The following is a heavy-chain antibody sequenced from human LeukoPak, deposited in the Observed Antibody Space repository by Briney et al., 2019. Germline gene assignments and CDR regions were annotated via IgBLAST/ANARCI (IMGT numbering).Heavy chain of an antibody. Sequence: GESLKISCKGSGYPFSTYWIAWVRQMPREGLEWMGIIYPDDSDTRYSPSFQGQVTISVDKSISTAYVQFNSLKASDTAMYYCARHWNYYGSQDGGDAFDIWGQGTLVIVSA. CDR2: IYPDDSDT. V-gene: IGHV5-51*01. CDR3: ARHWNYYGSQDGGDAFDI. J-gene: IGHJ3*02. CDR1: GYPFSTYW. D-gene: IGHD3-10*01.